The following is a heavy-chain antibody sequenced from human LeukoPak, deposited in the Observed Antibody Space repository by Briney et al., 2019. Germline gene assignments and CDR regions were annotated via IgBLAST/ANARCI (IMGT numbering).Heavy chain of an antibody. CDR1: GFSISNYG. CDR3: AKDRLGGPYFFHY. J-gene: IGHJ4*02. Sequence: GGSLRLSCAASGFSISNYGVSWVRQAPGKGLEWVSAFSGSGTGAYYTDSVKGRFTISRDNSKNTLYLQINSLRAEDTAVYFCAKDRLGGPYFFHYWGQGTLVTVSS. CDR2: FSGSGTGA. D-gene: IGHD3-16*01. V-gene: IGHV3-23*01.